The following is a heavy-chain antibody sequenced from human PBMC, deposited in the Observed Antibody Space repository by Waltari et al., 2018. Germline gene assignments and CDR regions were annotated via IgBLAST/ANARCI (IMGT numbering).Heavy chain of an antibody. CDR2: IYHNGLT. CDR1: GSLISSGFY. Sequence: QVQLQESGPGLVKPSETLSPTCDVSGSLISSGFYWGWIRPPPGKGLEWIGNIYHNGLTYYNPSLKSRVTISRDMSKNQFSLKLTSVTAADTAFYYCARVVGSTISGENFDVWGHGTMVTVSS. J-gene: IGHJ3*01. V-gene: IGHV4-38-2*01. D-gene: IGHD1-26*01. CDR3: ARVVGSTISGENFDV.